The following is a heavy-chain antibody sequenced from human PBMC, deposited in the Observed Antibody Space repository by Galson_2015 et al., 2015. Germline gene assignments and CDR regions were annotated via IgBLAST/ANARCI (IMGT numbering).Heavy chain of an antibody. CDR3: ARWRSAPEYSFDI. D-gene: IGHD1-1*01. V-gene: IGHV3-53*01. Sequence: SLRLSCAVSGFSVSSAYMTWVRQAPGKGLDWVPIIHTDSSSYYTDSVKGRFTISRDNPKNTLFLQLNTLRVEDTAVYYCARWRSAPEYSFDIWGQGTMVSVSS. J-gene: IGHJ3*02. CDR2: IHTDSSS. CDR1: GFSVSSAY.